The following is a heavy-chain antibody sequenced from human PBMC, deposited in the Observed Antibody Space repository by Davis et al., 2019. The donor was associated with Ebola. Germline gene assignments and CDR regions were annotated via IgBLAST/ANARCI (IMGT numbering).Heavy chain of an antibody. V-gene: IGHV4-39*01. D-gene: IGHD3-3*01. CDR1: GGSISSSSYY. CDR2: IYYSGST. CDR3: ARGAIFGVVTSPFDP. Sequence: SETLSLTCTVSGGSISSSSYYWGWIRQPPGKGLEWIGSIYYSGSTYYNPSLKSRVTISVDTSKNQFSLKLSSVTAADTAVYYCARGAIFGVVTSPFDPWGQGTLVTVSS. J-gene: IGHJ5*02.